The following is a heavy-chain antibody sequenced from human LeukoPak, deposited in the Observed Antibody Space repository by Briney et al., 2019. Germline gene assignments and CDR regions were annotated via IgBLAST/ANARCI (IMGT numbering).Heavy chain of an antibody. Sequence: GGPLRLSCAAPGFPLSSYSRTWVPKAPGKGLEGVSYISSSSSTIYYADSVKGRFTISRDNAKNSLYLQMNSLRAEDTAVYYCARSRPGIAAAATDYWGQGTLVTVSS. J-gene: IGHJ4*02. CDR1: GFPLSSYS. CDR3: ARSRPGIAAAATDY. D-gene: IGHD6-13*01. V-gene: IGHV3-48*04. CDR2: ISSSSSTI.